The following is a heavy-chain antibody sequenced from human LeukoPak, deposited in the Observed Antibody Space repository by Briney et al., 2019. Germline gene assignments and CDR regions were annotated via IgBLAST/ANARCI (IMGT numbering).Heavy chain of an antibody. D-gene: IGHD7-27*01. J-gene: IGHJ4*02. Sequence: GGSLRLSCAASGFTFSSYAMHWVRQAPGKGLEWVAVISYDGSNKYYADSVKGRFTISRDNSKNTLYLQMNSLRAEDTAVYYCAKDSTLGPYGSDWGQGTLVTVSS. CDR2: ISYDGSNK. CDR1: GFTFSSYA. CDR3: AKDSTLGPYGSD. V-gene: IGHV3-30*04.